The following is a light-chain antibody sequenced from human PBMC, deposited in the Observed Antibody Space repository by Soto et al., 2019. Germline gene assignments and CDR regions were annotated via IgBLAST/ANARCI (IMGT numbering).Light chain of an antibody. V-gene: IGKV1-9*01. CDR2: AAS. J-gene: IGKJ4*01. CDR3: QQLNSYPLT. CDR1: QDIAIY. Sequence: IQLTQSPSSLSASVGDRVTITCRASQDIAIYLAWYQQKPGEAPKLLIYAASALQSGVPSRFSGSGSGTDFTLTISSLQPEDFATYYCQQLNSYPLTFGGGTKVDIK.